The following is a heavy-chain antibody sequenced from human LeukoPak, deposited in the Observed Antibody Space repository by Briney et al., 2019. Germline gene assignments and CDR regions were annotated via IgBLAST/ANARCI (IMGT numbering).Heavy chain of an antibody. V-gene: IGHV1-69*05. Sequence: SVKVSCKASGGTFSSYAISWVRQAPGQGLEWMGGIIPIFGAANYAQKFQGRVTITTDESTSTAYMELSSLRSEDTAVYYCARDSPNSGSYPNWFDPWGQGTLVTVSS. CDR2: IIPIFGAA. J-gene: IGHJ5*02. CDR3: ARDSPNSGSYPNWFDP. D-gene: IGHD1-26*01. CDR1: GGTFSSYA.